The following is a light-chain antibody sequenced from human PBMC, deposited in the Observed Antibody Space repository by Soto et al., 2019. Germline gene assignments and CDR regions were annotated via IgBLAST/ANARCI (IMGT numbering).Light chain of an antibody. J-gene: IGKJ2*01. CDR2: LGS. Sequence: DIVMTQSPLSLPVTPGEPASISCRSSQSLLHSNGYNYLDWYLQKPGQSPQLLIYLGSNRASGVPDRFSGSGSGTDFTLKISRVEAEDVGVYYCMQALQTPHFGQGTNLEIK. CDR3: MQALQTPH. V-gene: IGKV2-28*01. CDR1: QSLLHSNGYNY.